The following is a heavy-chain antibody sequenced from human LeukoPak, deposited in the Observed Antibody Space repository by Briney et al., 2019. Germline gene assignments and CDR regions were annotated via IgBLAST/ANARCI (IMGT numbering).Heavy chain of an antibody. D-gene: IGHD6-19*01. CDR1: GGSFSGYY. CDR2: INHSGST. CDR3: ARDEYSSGWHS. J-gene: IGHJ4*02. V-gene: IGHV4-34*01. Sequence: SETLSLTCAVYGGSFSGYYWSWIRQPPGKGLEWIGEINHSGSTNYNPSLKSRVTISVDTSKNQFSLKLSSVTAAVTAVYYCARDEYSSGWHSWGQGTLVTVSS.